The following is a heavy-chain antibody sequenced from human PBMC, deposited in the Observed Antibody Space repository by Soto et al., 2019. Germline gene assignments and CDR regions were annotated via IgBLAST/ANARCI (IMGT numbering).Heavy chain of an antibody. CDR3: ARDGKVVVPGYYYYYGMDV. CDR1: GFTFSSYG. D-gene: IGHD3-22*01. CDR2: IWYEGSNK. J-gene: IGHJ6*02. Sequence: PGGSLRLSCAASGFTFSSYGMHWVRQAPGKGLERVAVIWYEGSNKYYAEYEKDRVNISRDNSKNTLYLQMNSLRAEDTAVYYCARDGKVVVPGYYYYYGMDVWGQGT. V-gene: IGHV3-33*01.